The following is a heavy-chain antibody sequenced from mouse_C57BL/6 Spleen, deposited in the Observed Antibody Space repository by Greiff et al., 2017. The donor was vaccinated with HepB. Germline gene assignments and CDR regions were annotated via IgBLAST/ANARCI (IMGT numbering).Heavy chain of an antibody. CDR3: ASYYYGSRGDYAMDY. CDR2: ISSGGSYT. J-gene: IGHJ4*01. V-gene: IGHV5-6*01. Sequence: EVHLVESGGDLVKPGGSLKLSCAASGFTFSSYGMSWVRQTPDKRLEWVATISSGGSYTYYPDSVKGRFTISRDNAKNTLYLQMSSLKAEDTAMYYCASYYYGSRGDYAMDYWGQGTAVTVSS. CDR1: GFTFSSYG. D-gene: IGHD1-1*01.